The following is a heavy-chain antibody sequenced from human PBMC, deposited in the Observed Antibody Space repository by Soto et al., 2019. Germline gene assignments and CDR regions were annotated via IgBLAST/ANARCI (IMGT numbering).Heavy chain of an antibody. CDR2: ISTSGAST. Sequence: EVQLLESGGGLVQPGGSLRLSCAASGFTVSNSAMSWARQAPGKGLGWVSGISTSGASTYYADSVKGRFSISRDASKNTVSLQMNSLRVDDTAVYYCARGLQAPLFGGQGALVIVSP. V-gene: IGHV3-23*01. CDR1: GFTVSNSA. CDR3: ARGLQAPLF. J-gene: IGHJ4*02.